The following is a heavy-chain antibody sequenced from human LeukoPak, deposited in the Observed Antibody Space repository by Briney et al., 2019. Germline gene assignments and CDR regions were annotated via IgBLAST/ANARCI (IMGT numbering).Heavy chain of an antibody. D-gene: IGHD1-26*01. CDR3: ASVGGSYPGYFGYYGMDV. CDR2: ISAYNGNT. J-gene: IGHJ6*02. CDR1: GYTFTSYG. Sequence: ASVKVSCKASGYTFTSYGISWVRQAPGQGLEWMGWISAYNGNTNYAQKLQGRVTMTTDTSTSTAYMELRGLRSDDTAVYYCASVGGSYPGYFGYYGMDVWGQGTTVTVSS. V-gene: IGHV1-18*01.